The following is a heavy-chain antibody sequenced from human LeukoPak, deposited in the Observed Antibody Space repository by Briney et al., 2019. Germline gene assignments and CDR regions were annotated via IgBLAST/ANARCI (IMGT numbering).Heavy chain of an antibody. CDR2: RYESGST. V-gene: IGHV4-30-2*06. D-gene: IGHD3-22*01. Sequence: SETLSLTCAVSGGSVSTGAYSWTWIRQSPGKGLEWIGYRYESGSTYYNPSLKSRVTISVDRSKNQFSLKLSSVTAADTAVYYCARTDSSGFHFDYWGQGTLVTVPS. CDR3: ARTDSSGFHFDY. CDR1: GGSVSTGAYS. J-gene: IGHJ4*02.